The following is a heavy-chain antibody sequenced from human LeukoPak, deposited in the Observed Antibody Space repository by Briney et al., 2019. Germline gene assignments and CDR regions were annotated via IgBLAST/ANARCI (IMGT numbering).Heavy chain of an antibody. Sequence: ASVKVSCKTSGYTFSTHWMHWVRQAPGQGLEWMGIINPNGGFTSYAQKFQGRVTVTRDMSTSTVYMELSDLKSEDTAVYYCARDQSGEWDLLSGWWFDPWGQGTLVTVSS. CDR1: GYTFSTHW. V-gene: IGHV1-46*01. CDR3: ARDQSGEWDLLSGWWFDP. D-gene: IGHD1-26*01. J-gene: IGHJ5*02. CDR2: INPNGGFT.